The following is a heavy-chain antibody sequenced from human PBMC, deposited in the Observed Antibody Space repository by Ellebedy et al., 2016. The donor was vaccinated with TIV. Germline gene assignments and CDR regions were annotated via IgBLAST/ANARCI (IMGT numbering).Heavy chain of an antibody. D-gene: IGHD4-17*01. CDR1: GLSFRSYW. Sequence: GESLKISCVASGLSFRSYWMSWVRQAPGKGLEWVANIYQDGSDQYYADSVKGRFTISRDNANKSLFLQMNSLRVDDTAVYYCARRGSYGDYAVQVNSWFDTWGQGTLVSVSS. CDR2: IYQDGSDQ. J-gene: IGHJ5*02. V-gene: IGHV3-7*01. CDR3: ARRGSYGDYAVQVNSWFDT.